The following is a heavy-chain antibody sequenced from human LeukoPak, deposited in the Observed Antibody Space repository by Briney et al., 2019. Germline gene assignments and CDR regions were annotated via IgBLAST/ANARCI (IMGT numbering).Heavy chain of an antibody. J-gene: IGHJ3*02. D-gene: IGHD6-19*01. CDR1: GFTFSSYA. Sequence: GGSLRLSCAASGFTFSSYAMSWVRQAPGRGLEWVSGITGSGSGTDYADSVKGRFTISRDNSKNTLYLHMNSLRAEDTAVYYCARGMSSGRYAVDIWGQGTMVTVSS. CDR3: ARGMSSGRYAVDI. CDR2: ITGSGSGT. V-gene: IGHV3-23*05.